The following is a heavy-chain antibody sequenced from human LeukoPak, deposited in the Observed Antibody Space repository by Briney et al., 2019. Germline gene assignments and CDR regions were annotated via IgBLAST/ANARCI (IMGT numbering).Heavy chain of an antibody. CDR3: ARGRTTTVTTKFVNY. V-gene: IGHV4-34*01. Sequence: SETLSLTCAVYGGSFSGYYWSWIRQPPGKGLEWIGEINHSGSTNYNPSLKGRVTISVDTSKNQFSLKLSSVTAADTAVYYCARGRTTTVTTKFVNYWGQGTLVTVSS. D-gene: IGHD4-17*01. CDR1: GGSFSGYY. J-gene: IGHJ4*02. CDR2: INHSGST.